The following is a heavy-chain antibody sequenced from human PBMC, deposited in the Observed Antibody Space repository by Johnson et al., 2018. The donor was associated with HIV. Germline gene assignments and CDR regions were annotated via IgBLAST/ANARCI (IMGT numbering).Heavy chain of an antibody. Sequence: MQLVESGGGLVQPGGSLTLSCAASGFTFSSYGMSWVRQAPGKGLEWVSGVTGTGGDTYYAESVKGRFTISRDNSKNTLYLQMNSLRAEDTAVYYCARDGSNFGAFDIWGQGTMVTVSS. CDR2: VTGTGGDT. V-gene: IGHV3-23*04. CDR3: ARDGSNFGAFDI. CDR1: GFTFSSYG. J-gene: IGHJ3*02. D-gene: IGHD1-1*01.